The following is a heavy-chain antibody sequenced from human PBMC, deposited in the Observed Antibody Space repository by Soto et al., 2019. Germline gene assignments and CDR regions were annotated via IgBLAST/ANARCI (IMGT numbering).Heavy chain of an antibody. CDR2: VYHTGAT. V-gene: IGHV4-61*08. J-gene: IGHJ4*02. Sequence: PSETLSLTCTVSGGSISSGDYYWSWIRQSPERGLEWIAYVYHTGATNYNPSLKSRVTISLDTSKGQFSLNLTSLTTADTAVYFCARGGNRYSNVASGVGGFDYWGQGSLVTVSS. D-gene: IGHD5-12*01. CDR1: GGSISSGDYY. CDR3: ARGGNRYSNVASGVGGFDY.